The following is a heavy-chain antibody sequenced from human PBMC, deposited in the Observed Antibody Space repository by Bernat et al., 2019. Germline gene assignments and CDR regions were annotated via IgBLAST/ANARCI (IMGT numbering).Heavy chain of an antibody. CDR1: GFTFSSYG. V-gene: IGHV3-48*03. Sequence: EVQLVESGGGLVQPGGSLRLSCAASGFTFSSYGMNWVRQAPGKGLEWVSYISSSSSTIYYADSVKGRFTISRDNAKNSLYLKMNSLRAEDTAVYSCAGEICTVDYWGQGTLVTVSS. CDR2: ISSSSSTI. J-gene: IGHJ4*02. D-gene: IGHD2-8*01. CDR3: AGEICTVDY.